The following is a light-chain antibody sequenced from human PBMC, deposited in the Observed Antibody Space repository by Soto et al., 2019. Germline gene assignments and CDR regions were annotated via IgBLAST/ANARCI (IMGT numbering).Light chain of an antibody. J-gene: IGKJ5*01. CDR1: QDISNY. CDR3: QQSDSLPIT. Sequence: DIQMTQSPSSLSASVGDRVTITCRASQDISNYLNWYQQRPGKAPKLLINDASNLERGVPSRFSGTRSGTHFTFAITSLQPEDVSTYYCQQSDSLPITFGQGTRLEI. V-gene: IGKV1-33*01. CDR2: DAS.